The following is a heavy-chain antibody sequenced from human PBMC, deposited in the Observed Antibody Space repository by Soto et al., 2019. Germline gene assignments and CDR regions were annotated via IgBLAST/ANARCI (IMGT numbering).Heavy chain of an antibody. J-gene: IGHJ6*02. CDR3: ARVIRRGSSSYQYYYYGMDV. D-gene: IGHD6-6*01. Sequence: GASVKVSCKASGGTFSSYAISWVRQAPGQGLEWMGGIIPIFGTANYAQKFQGRVTITADESTSTAYMELSSLRSEDTAVYYCARVIRRGSSSYQYYYYGMDVWGQGTTVTVSS. CDR1: GGTFSSYA. V-gene: IGHV1-69*13. CDR2: IIPIFGTA.